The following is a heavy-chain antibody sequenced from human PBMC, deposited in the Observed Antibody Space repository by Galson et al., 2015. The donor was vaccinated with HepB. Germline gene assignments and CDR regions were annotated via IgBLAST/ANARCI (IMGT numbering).Heavy chain of an antibody. J-gene: IGHJ5*02. Sequence: SVKVSCKASGYTFTGYYMHWVRQAPGQGLEWMGWINPNSGGTNYAQKFQGRVTMTRDTSISTAYMELSRLRSDDTAVYYCAREVKGYYDSSGYNNWFDPWGQGTLVTVSS. V-gene: IGHV1-2*02. CDR1: GYTFTGYY. CDR3: AREVKGYYDSSGYNNWFDP. D-gene: IGHD3-22*01. CDR2: INPNSGGT.